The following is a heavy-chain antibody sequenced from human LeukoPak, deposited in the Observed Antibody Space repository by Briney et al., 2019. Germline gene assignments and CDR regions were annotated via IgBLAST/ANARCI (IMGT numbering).Heavy chain of an antibody. CDR1: IDSFTNYY. CDR2: VNDSGGT. CDR3: ARHVSGLGTRQTYYYDIRRNYFDY. D-gene: IGHD3-22*01. Sequence: SETLSLTCAVYIDSFTNYYWNWIRQTPGKGLEWIGEVNDSGGTNINPSLRSRVILSVDTSKNQFSLKLSSVTAADTAVYYCARHVSGLGTRQTYYYDIRRNYFDYWGQGTLVTVSS. V-gene: IGHV4-34*01. J-gene: IGHJ4*02.